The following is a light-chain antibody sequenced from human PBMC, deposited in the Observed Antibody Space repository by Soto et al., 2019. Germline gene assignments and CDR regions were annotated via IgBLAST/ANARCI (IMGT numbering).Light chain of an antibody. CDR2: RAS. CDR3: QQYDNYWT. Sequence: DIQLTQSPSTLSASVGDRVTITCRASQSIDIWLAWYQQTPGKAPKLLISRASRLESGVPSRFAGSGSGTEFTLTINSLQTDDFATYYCQQYDNYWTFGQGTKVEI. V-gene: IGKV1-5*03. CDR1: QSIDIW. J-gene: IGKJ1*01.